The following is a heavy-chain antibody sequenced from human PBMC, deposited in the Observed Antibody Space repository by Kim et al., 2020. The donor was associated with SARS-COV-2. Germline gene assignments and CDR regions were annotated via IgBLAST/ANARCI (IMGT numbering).Heavy chain of an antibody. CDR3: ARDRMGRELHFDY. J-gene: IGHJ4*02. V-gene: IGHV3-66*02. CDR1: GFTVSSNY. Sequence: GGSLRLSCAASGFTVSSNYMSWVRQAPGKGLEWVSVIYSGGSTYYADSVKGRFTISRDNSKNTLYLQMNSLRAEDTAVYYCARDRMGRELHFDYWGQGTLVTVSS. D-gene: IGHD1-26*01. CDR2: IYSGGST.